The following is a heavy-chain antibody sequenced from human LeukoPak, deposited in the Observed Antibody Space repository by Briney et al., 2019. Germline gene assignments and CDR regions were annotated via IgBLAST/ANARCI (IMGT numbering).Heavy chain of an antibody. J-gene: IGHJ3*02. CDR2: IYYSGGT. CDR1: GVPMSIYY. V-gene: IGHV4-59*13. D-gene: IGHD6-13*01. CDR3: ARDRRYSSSWYGAFDI. Sequence: SENLSLTCTVSGVPMSIYYGIGLRAPPGKGLEGIGCIYYSGGTKYNPSLQSRVTISIDTSKNQFSLKLSSVTAADTAVYYCARDRRYSSSWYGAFDIWGQGTMVTVSS.